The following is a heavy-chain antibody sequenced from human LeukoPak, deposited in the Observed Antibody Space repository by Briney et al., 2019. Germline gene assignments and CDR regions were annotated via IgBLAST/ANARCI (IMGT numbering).Heavy chain of an antibody. V-gene: IGHV3-21*01. CDR2: ISSSSSYI. CDR3: ARELLDYYYMDV. J-gene: IGHJ6*03. CDR1: GFTFSSYS. Sequence: GGCLRLSCAASGFTFSSYSMNWVRQAPGKVMEWVSSISSSSSYIYYADSVKGRFTISRDNSKNSLYLQMNSLRAEDTAVYYCARELLDYYYMDVWGKGTTVTVSS. D-gene: IGHD2-15*01.